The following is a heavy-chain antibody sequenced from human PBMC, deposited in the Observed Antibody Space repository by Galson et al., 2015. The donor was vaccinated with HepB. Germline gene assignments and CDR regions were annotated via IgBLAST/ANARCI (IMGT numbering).Heavy chain of an antibody. CDR1: GYTFTSYG. J-gene: IGHJ5*02. CDR2: ISAYNGNT. V-gene: IGHV1-18*01. D-gene: IGHD2-2*01. CDR3: ARRGYCISTSCYNWFDP. Sequence: SVKVSCKASGYTFTSYGISWVRQAPGQGLEWMGWISAYNGNTNYAQKLQGRVTMTTDTSTSTAYMELRSLRSDDTAVYYCARRGYCISTSCYNWFDPWGQGTLVTVSS.